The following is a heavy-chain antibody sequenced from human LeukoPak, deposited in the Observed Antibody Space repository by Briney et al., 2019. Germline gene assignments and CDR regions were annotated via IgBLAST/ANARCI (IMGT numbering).Heavy chain of an antibody. Sequence: ASVKVSCKASGYTFTSYYMHWVRQAPGQGLEWMGIINPSGGSTSYAQKFRGRVTMTRDMSTSTVYMELSSLRSEDTAVYYCARGYDFWSGYFNWFDPWGQGTLVTVSS. J-gene: IGHJ5*02. CDR3: ARGYDFWSGYFNWFDP. CDR1: GYTFTSYY. V-gene: IGHV1-46*01. CDR2: INPSGGST. D-gene: IGHD3-3*01.